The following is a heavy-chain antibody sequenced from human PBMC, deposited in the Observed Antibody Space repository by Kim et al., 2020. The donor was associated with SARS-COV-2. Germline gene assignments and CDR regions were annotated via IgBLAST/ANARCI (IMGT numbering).Heavy chain of an antibody. V-gene: IGHV1-2*02. CDR2: GGT. CDR3: ARSSLLDFDY. Sequence: GGTNYAQKCQGRVTRTRGTSISTVYLELTSLRSDDTAVYYCARSSLLDFDYWGQGTLVTVSS. J-gene: IGHJ4*02. D-gene: IGHD3-16*02.